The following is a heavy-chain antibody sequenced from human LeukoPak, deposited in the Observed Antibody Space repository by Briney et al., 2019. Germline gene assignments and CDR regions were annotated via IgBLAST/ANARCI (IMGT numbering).Heavy chain of an antibody. Sequence: LSGGSLRLSCSGSGFTFMNYVMAWVRQAPGKGLEWVSSIRLGGGLTHSADPVKGRFIISRDMNTLFLQMYNLRPEDTAMYYCARKITMVRGPLIKGYFDLWGRGTLVSVSS. J-gene: IGHJ2*01. CDR1: GFTFMNYV. CDR3: ARKITMVRGPLIKGYFDL. D-gene: IGHD3-10*01. CDR2: IRLGGGLT. V-gene: IGHV3-23*01.